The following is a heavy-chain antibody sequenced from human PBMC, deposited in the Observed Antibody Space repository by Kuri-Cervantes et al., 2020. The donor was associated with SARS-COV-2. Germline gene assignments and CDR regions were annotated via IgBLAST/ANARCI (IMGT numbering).Heavy chain of an antibody. J-gene: IGHJ5*02. CDR3: ATESGGYSRVNWFDP. V-gene: IGHV1-18*04. D-gene: IGHD6-13*01. CDR1: GYTFTSYG. CDR2: ISAYNGNT. Sequence: ASVKVSCKASGYTFTSYGISWVRQAPGQGLEWMGWISAYNGNTNYAQKFQGRVTMTEDTSTDTAYMELSSLRSEDTAVYYCATESGGYSRVNWFDPWGQGTLVTVSS.